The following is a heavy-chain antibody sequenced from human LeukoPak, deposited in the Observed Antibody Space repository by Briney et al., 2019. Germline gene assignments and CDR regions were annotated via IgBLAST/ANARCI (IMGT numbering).Heavy chain of an antibody. CDR2: IHYSGST. CDR1: GGLISSDY. CDR3: AIQAVIMPTDMGGPWFDP. J-gene: IGHJ5*02. D-gene: IGHD2-15*01. Sequence: SETLSLTCTVSGGLISSDYWSWIRQSTGKGLEWIANIHYSGSTNFNPSLKSRVSISVDKSKTHFSLKLSSVTAADTAVYYCAIQAVIMPTDMGGPWFDPWGRGTLVAVAS. V-gene: IGHV4-59*08.